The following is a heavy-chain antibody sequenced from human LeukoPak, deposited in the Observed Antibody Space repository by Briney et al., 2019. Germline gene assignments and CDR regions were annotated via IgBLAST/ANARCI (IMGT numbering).Heavy chain of an antibody. D-gene: IGHD1-1*01. V-gene: IGHV3-30*02. CDR2: IRYDGSSK. CDR1: GFTFSSYG. CDR3: AKGGATGTTSSFDY. J-gene: IGHJ4*02. Sequence: GGSLRLSCAASGFTFSSYGMHWVRQAPGKGLEWVAFIRYDGSSKYYADSVKGRFTISRDNSKNTLYLQMNSLRAEDTVVYYCAKGGATGTTSSFDYWGQGTLVTVSS.